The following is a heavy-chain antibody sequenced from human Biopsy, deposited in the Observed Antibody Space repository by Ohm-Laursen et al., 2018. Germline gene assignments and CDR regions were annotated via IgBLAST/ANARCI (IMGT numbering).Heavy chain of an antibody. CDR1: GFTFGDYY. CDR3: ATDGAGSYNEN. Sequence: SLRLSCAASGFTFGDYYMSWIRQAPGKGLEWLSYIRGSGVTKMYADSVKGRFTVSRDNAKNSLYLEMNNLTVEDTAVYYCATDGAGSYNENWGQGTLDSVSS. D-gene: IGHD3-10*01. J-gene: IGHJ4*02. V-gene: IGHV3-11*01. CDR2: IRGSGVTK.